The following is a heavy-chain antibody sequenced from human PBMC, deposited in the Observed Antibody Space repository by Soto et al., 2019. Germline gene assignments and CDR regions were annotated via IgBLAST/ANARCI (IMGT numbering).Heavy chain of an antibody. CDR3: ARDPQYSSGYNYYYYGMDV. D-gene: IGHD6-19*01. CDR1: GGTFSSYA. CDR2: IIPIFGTA. J-gene: IGHJ6*02. Sequence: ASVKVSCKASGGTFSSYAISWVRQAPGQGLEWMGGIIPIFGTANYAQKFQGRVTITADESTSTAYMELSSLRSEDTAVYYCARDPQYSSGYNYYYYGMDVWGQGTTVTVSS. V-gene: IGHV1-69*13.